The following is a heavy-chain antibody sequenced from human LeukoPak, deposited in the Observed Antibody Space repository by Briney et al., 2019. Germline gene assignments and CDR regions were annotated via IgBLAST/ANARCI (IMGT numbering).Heavy chain of an antibody. Sequence: SETLSLTCTVSGGPVSSGSYYWSWIRQPPGKGLEWIGYIYYSGSTNYNPSLKSRVTISVDTSKNQFSLKLSSVTAADTAVYYCARDLLNEGNHLDYWGQGTLVTVSS. J-gene: IGHJ4*02. V-gene: IGHV4-61*01. D-gene: IGHD4-23*01. CDR1: GGPVSSGSYY. CDR2: IYYSGST. CDR3: ARDLLNEGNHLDY.